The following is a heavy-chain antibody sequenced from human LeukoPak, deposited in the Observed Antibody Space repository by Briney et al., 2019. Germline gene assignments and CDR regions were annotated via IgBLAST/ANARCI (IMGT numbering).Heavy chain of an antibody. CDR1: GYSISSGYY. J-gene: IGHJ4*02. V-gene: IGHV4-61*02. CDR2: IYTSGST. CDR3: ARGWIAAASRGTIDY. Sequence: SETLSLTCTVSGYSISSGYYWGWIRQPAGKGLEWIGRIYTSGSTNYNPSLKSRVTISVDTSKNQFSLKLSSVTAADTAVYYCARGWIAAASRGTIDYWGQGTLVTVSS. D-gene: IGHD6-13*01.